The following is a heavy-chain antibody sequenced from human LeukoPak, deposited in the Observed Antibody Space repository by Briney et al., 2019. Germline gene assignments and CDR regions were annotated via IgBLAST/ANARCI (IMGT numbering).Heavy chain of an antibody. V-gene: IGHV4-59*01. CDR3: AAGYYGSGSYSYYYYGMDV. CDR1: GGSIKDYR. CDR2: VYYSAST. J-gene: IGHJ6*02. Sequence: SETLSLTCSVSGGSIKDYRWSWIRQPPGKGLEYIGFVYYSASTNYNPSLKSRVTMSLDTSKNQFSLKLSSVTAADTAVYYCAAGYYGSGSYSYYYYGMDVWGQGTTVTVSS. D-gene: IGHD3-10*01.